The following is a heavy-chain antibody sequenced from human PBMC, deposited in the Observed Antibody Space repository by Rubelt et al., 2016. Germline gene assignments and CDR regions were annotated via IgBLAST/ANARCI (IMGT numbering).Heavy chain of an antibody. CDR1: GFTFSSYA. Sequence: EVQLLESGGGLVQPGGSLRLSCAASGFTFSSYAMSWVRQAPGKGLELVSSISSGSHIYFAGSVKGRFTISRDNSKNTLYLQMNSLRAEDTAVYYCAKDLGYSGSYRFDYWGQGTLVTVSS. J-gene: IGHJ4*02. CDR3: AKDLGYSGSYRFDY. CDR2: ISSGSHI. V-gene: IGHV3-23*01. D-gene: IGHD1-26*01.